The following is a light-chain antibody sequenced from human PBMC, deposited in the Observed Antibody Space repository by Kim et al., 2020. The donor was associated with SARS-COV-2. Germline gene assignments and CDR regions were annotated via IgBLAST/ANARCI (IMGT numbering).Light chain of an antibody. J-gene: IGKJ4*01. CDR3: QQSYSTPWLS. V-gene: IGKV1-39*01. CDR2: AAS. CDR1: QSIGTR. Sequence: IQMTQSPSSLAASVGDRVTIACRASQSIGTRLNWYQQRPGKTPKLLIYAASSFQSGVPSRFSGTGSGTDFTLTISSLQPEDFAADYCQQSYSTPWLSFGGGTKVDIK.